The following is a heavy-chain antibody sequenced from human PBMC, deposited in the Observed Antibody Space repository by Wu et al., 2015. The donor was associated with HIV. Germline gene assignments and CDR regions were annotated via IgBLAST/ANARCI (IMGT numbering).Heavy chain of an antibody. CDR3: ARGGHIVATNQIRRAFDI. J-gene: IGHJ3*02. CDR1: GYTFTSYY. D-gene: IGHD5-12*01. Sequence: QVQLVQSGAEVKKPGASVKVSCKASGYTFTSYYMHWVRQAPGQGLEWMGIINPSGGSTSYAQKFQGRVTMTRDTSTSTVYMELSSLRSEDTTVYYCARGGHIVATNQIRRAFDIWGQGTMVTVSS. CDR2: INPSGGST. V-gene: IGHV1-46*01.